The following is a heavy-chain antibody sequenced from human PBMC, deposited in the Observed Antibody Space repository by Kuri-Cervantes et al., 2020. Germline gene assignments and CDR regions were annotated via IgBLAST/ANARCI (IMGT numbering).Heavy chain of an antibody. CDR1: GGSFSGYY. V-gene: IGHV4-34*01. D-gene: IGHD1-7*01. J-gene: IGHJ4*02. CDR3: ARTRTHYFDY. Sequence: GSLRLSCAVYGGSFSGYYWSWIRQPPGKGLEWIGEINHSGSTNYNPSLKSRVTISVDTSKNQFSLKLSSVTAADTAVYYCARTRTHYFDYWGQGTLVTVSS. CDR2: INHSGST.